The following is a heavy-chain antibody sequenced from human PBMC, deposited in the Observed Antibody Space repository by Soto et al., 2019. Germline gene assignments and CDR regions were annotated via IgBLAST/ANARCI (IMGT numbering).Heavy chain of an antibody. CDR1: GGTFSSYA. J-gene: IGHJ6*02. CDR2: IIPIFGTA. V-gene: IGHV1-69*13. Sequence: SVKVSFKASGGTFSSYAISWVRQAPGQGLEWMGGIIPIFGTANYAQKFQGRVTITADESTSTAYMELSSLRSEDTAVYYCARLGTIFGVVSSYYYYGMDVWGQGTTVTVSS. D-gene: IGHD3-3*01. CDR3: ARLGTIFGVVSSYYYYGMDV.